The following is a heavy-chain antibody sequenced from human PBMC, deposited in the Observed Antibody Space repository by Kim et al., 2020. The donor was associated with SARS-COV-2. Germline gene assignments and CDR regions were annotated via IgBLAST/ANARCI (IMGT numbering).Heavy chain of an antibody. Sequence: YNPARRGRVTISVDTSKNQFYLRLSSVTDADTAVYYCARPLKRTLRTPLDIWGQGTVVSVSS. CDR3: ARPLKRTLRTPLDI. V-gene: IGHV4-39*01. D-gene: IGHD1-1*01. J-gene: IGHJ3*02.